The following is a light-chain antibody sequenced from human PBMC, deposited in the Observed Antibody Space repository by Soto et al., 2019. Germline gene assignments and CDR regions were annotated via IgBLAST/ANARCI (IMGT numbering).Light chain of an antibody. J-gene: IGLJ2*01. Sequence: QSVLTQPASVSGSPGQSITISCTGTSSDVGGYDYVSWYQQQPGKAPKLMIYDVNHRASGVSGRFSGSKSGTTASLTISGLQAEDEANYYCTSYTPGGAFVVFGGGTKLTVL. V-gene: IGLV2-14*03. CDR2: DVN. CDR3: TSYTPGGAFVV. CDR1: SSDVGGYDY.